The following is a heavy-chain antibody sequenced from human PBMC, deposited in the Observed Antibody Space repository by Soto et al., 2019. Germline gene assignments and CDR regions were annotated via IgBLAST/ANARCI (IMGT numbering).Heavy chain of an antibody. V-gene: IGHV5-51*01. Sequence: PGESLKISCKGSGYSFTSYWIGWVRQMPGKGLEWMGIIYPGDSDTRYSPSFQGQVTISADKSISTAYLQWSSLKASDTAMYYCARRGDCSSTSCYFHAFDIWGQGTMVTVSS. CDR2: IYPGDSDT. CDR3: ARRGDCSSTSCYFHAFDI. J-gene: IGHJ3*02. CDR1: GYSFTSYW. D-gene: IGHD2-2*01.